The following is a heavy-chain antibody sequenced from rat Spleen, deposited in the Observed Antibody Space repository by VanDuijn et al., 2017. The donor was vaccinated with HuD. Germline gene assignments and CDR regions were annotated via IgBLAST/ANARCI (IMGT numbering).Heavy chain of an antibody. CDR3: TRESLPGFNSHWFLS. J-gene: IGHJ3*01. Sequence: VQLQESGPGLVKPSQTLSLTCTVSGFSLTSNGVSWVRQPPGEGLEWIAAISTGGNTYYNSALSSRLSISRDTSKSQVFLKVDSLQTEDTATYFCTRESLPGFNSHWFLSWGQGTLVTVSS. V-gene: IGHV2S12*01. CDR2: ISTGGNT. CDR1: GFSLTSNG. D-gene: IGHD1-4*01.